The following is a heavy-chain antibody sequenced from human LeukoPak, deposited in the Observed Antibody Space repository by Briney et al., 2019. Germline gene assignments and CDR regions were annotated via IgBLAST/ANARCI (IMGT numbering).Heavy chain of an antibody. D-gene: IGHD6-13*01. Sequence: GGSLRLSCAASGFTFNNHAMSWVRQAPGMGLEWVSGISGSDGTTNYADSVKGRFTVSRDNSKNTLYLQMNSLRGEETAVYYCAKGLSSSTWADFDYWGQGTLSPSPQ. CDR1: GFTFNNHA. CDR3: AKGLSSSTWADFDY. V-gene: IGHV3-23*01. CDR2: ISGSDGTT. J-gene: IGHJ4*02.